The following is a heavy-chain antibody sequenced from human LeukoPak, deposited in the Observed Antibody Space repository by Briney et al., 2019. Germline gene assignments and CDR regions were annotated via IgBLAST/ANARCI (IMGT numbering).Heavy chain of an antibody. J-gene: IGHJ3*02. CDR2: IYPYSGDT. D-gene: IGHD6-6*01. CDR3: TRDRNSGSSLDI. Sequence: ASVKVSCKASGYTFTGYHIHWVRQAPGQGLEWMGWIYPYSGDTNYAQNFQGRVTMTRDTSISTAYMELSSLKSDDTAVYYCTRDRNSGSSLDIWGQGTMLTVSS. CDR1: GYTFTGYH. V-gene: IGHV1-2*02.